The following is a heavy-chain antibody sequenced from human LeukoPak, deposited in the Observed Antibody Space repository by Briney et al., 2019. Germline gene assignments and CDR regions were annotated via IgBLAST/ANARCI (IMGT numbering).Heavy chain of an antibody. V-gene: IGHV3-23*01. CDR3: ARSPTAINGYFDP. J-gene: IGHJ5*02. CDR1: GFTFSSYS. Sequence: GGSLRLSCAASGFTFSSYSMNWVRQARGKGVEWVSVISGGGGSTYYADSVKRRFTISRDNSKNTLYLQMNSLRADDTAVYYCARSPTAINGYFDPWGQGTLVTVSS. CDR2: ISGGGGST. D-gene: IGHD2-2*01.